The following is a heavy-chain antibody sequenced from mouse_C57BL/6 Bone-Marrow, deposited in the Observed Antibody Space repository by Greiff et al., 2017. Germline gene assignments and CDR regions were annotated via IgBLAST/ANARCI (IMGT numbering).Heavy chain of an antibody. Sequence: QVQLKESGAELAKPGASVKLSCKASGYTFTSYWMHWVKQRPGQGLEWIGYINPSSGYTKYNQKFKDKATLTADKSSSTAYMQLSSLTYEDSSVYYCARRVLLRYYFDYWGQGTTLTVSS. CDR2: INPSSGYT. D-gene: IGHD1-1*01. V-gene: IGHV1-7*01. J-gene: IGHJ2*01. CDR1: GYTFTSYW. CDR3: ARRVLLRYYFDY.